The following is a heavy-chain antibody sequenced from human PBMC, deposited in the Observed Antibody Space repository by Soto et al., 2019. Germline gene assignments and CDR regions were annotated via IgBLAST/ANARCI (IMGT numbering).Heavy chain of an antibody. J-gene: IGHJ4*02. V-gene: IGHV1-58*01. D-gene: IGHD3-22*01. CDR2: IVVGSGNT. Sequence: ASVKVSCKASGFTFTSSAVQWVRQARGQRLEWIGWIVVGSGNTNYAQKFQERVTITRDMSTSTAYMELSSLRSEDTAVYYCAADPPPNSSGYPREGYWGQGTLVTVSS. CDR3: AADPPPNSSGYPREGY. CDR1: GFTFTSSA.